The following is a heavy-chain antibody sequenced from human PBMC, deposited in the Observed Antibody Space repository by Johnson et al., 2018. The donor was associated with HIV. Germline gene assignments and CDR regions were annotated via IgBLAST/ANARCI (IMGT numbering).Heavy chain of an antibody. Sequence: VQLVESGGGLVQPGGSLRLSCAASGFTFSSYAMSWVRQAPGKGLEWVSIIYSGGSTYYADSVKGRFTISRDNSKNTLYLQMNSLRAEDTAVYYCAKDVAFRDDAFDIWGQGTMVTVSS. J-gene: IGHJ3*02. CDR1: GFTFSSYA. V-gene: IGHV3-66*02. CDR3: AKDVAFRDDAFDI. CDR2: IYSGGST. D-gene: IGHD2-21*01.